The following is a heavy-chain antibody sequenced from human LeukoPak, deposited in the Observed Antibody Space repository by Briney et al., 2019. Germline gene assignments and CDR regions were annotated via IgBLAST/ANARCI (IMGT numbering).Heavy chain of an antibody. CDR2: ISTSGVT. V-gene: IGHV4-61*02. J-gene: IGHJ4*02. Sequence: SQTLSLTCTVSGDFIDSINYSWNWMRQPAGKGLEWIGRISTSGVTSYNPSLESRVTVSLDMAKNQFSLKLASVTAADTAIYYCARDRSIYSGEFRYWGQGTLATVSS. CDR3: ARDRSIYSGEFRY. D-gene: IGHD3-10*01. CDR1: GDFIDSINYS.